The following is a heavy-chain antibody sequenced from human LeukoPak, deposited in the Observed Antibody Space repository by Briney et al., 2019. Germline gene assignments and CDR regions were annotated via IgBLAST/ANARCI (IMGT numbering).Heavy chain of an antibody. CDR3: AKTSGWPYNFDY. CDR2: ISGSGAST. Sequence: GGSLRLSCAASGFTFSSYAMTWVRQAPGKGLEWVSDISGSGASTYYAGSVKGRFTVSRDNSKNTLYLQMNSLRSEDTAVYYCAKTSGWPYNFDYWGQGTLVTVSS. V-gene: IGHV3-23*01. D-gene: IGHD6-19*01. CDR1: GFTFSSYA. J-gene: IGHJ4*02.